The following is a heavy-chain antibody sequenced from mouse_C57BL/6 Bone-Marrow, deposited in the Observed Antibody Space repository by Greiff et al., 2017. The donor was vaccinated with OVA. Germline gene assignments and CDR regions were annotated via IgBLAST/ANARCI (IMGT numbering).Heavy chain of an antibody. CDR3: ARDPPDD. V-gene: IGHV5-4*01. CDR2: ISDGGSYT. J-gene: IGHJ2*01. CDR1: GFTFSSYA. Sequence: EVQGVESGGGLVKPGGSLKLSCAASGFTFSSYAMSWVRQTPEKRLEWVATISDGGSYTYYPDNVKGRFTISRDNAKNNLYLQMSHLKSEDTAMYYCARDPPDDWGQGTTLTVSS.